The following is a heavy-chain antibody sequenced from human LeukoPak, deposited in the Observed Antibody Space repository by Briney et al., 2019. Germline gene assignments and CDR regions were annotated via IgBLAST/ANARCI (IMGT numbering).Heavy chain of an antibody. CDR2: IYYSGST. V-gene: IGHV4-59*01. CDR1: GGSISSYY. D-gene: IGHD2-2*02. CDR3: AMSVLPAAIIWPGGYMDV. Sequence: SETLSLTCTVSGGSISSYYWSWIRQPPGKGLEWIGYIYYSGSTNYNPSLKSRVTISVDTSKNQFSLKLSSVTAADTAVYYCAMSVLPAAIIWPGGYMDVWGKGTTVTVSS. J-gene: IGHJ6*03.